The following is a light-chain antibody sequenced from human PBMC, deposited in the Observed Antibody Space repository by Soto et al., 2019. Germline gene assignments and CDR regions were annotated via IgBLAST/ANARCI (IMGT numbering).Light chain of an antibody. CDR1: SSDVGGYNY. J-gene: IGLJ1*01. CDR3: SSYTSSITLV. CDR2: DVS. Sequence: QSVLTQDASVSGSPGQSITISCTGTSSDVGGYNYVSWYQQHPGKAPKLMIYDVSSRPSGVSNRFSGSKSGNTASLTISGLQAEDEADYYCSSYTSSITLVFGTGTKLTVL. V-gene: IGLV2-14*01.